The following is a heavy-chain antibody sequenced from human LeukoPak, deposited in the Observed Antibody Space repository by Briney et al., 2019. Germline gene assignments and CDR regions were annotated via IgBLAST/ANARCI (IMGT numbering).Heavy chain of an antibody. CDR1: GGSFSGYY. CDR3: AREEDY. J-gene: IGHJ4*02. Sequence: SETLSLTCAVYGGSFSGYYWSWIRQPPGKGLEWIGEINHSGSTNYNPSLKSRATISVDTSKNQFSLKLSSVTAADTAVYYCAREEDYWGQGTLVTVSS. CDR2: INHSGST. V-gene: IGHV4-34*01.